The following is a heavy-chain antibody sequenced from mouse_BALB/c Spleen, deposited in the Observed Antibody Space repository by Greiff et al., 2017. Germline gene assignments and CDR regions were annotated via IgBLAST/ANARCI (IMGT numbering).Heavy chain of an antibody. V-gene: IGHV3-2*02. CDR1: GYSITSDYA. D-gene: IGHD2-3*01. J-gene: IGHJ4*01. CDR3: ARFPRDDGYYGYYAMDY. CDR2: ISYSGST. Sequence: VQLKESGPGLVKPSQSLSLTCTVTGYSITSDYAWNWIRQFPGNKLEWMGYISYSGSTSYNPSLKSRISITRDTSKNQFFLQLNSVTTEDTATYYCARFPRDDGYYGYYAMDYWGQGTSVTVSS.